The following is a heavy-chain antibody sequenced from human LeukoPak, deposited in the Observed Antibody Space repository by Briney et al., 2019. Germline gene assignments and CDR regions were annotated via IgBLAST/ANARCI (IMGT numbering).Heavy chain of an antibody. CDR1: GLTVSSNY. CDR3: AREGSGYDHPLDY. V-gene: IGHV3-66*01. D-gene: IGHD5-12*01. J-gene: IGHJ4*02. CDR2: IYSGGDT. Sequence: GGSLRLSCAASGLTVSSNYMSWVRQAPGKGLEWVSIIYSGGDTYYADSVKGRFTISRDNSKNTLYLQMNSLRAEDTAVYYCAREGSGYDHPLDYWGQGTLVTVSS.